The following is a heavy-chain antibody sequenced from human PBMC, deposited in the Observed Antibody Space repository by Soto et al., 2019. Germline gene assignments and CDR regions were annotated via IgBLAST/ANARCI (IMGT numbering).Heavy chain of an antibody. CDR1: GGSISSYY. CDR2: IFDTGST. V-gene: IGHV4-59*01. CDR3: ARDAIFGPAFNY. J-gene: IGHJ4*02. D-gene: IGHD3-3*01. Sequence: SETLSLTCTVSGGSISSYYWSWIRQPPGEGLEWIGDIFDTGSTNYNPSLKSRVTISVDTPKNQFSLKLSSVTAADTAVYYCARDAIFGPAFNYWGRGTLVTVS.